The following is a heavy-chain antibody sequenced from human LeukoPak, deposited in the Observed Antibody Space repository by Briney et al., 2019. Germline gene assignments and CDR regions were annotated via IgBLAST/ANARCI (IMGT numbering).Heavy chain of an antibody. J-gene: IGHJ4*02. CDR1: GASVSSYY. CDR2: IYYSGST. D-gene: IGHD1-26*01. CDR3: ARGPYSGTNYLDY. Sequence: SETLSLTCSVSGASVSSYYWSRIRQPPGKGLEWIGNIYYSGSTNYNPSLKSRVIISLDTSKNQFSLKLSSVTAADTAVYYCARGPYSGTNYLDYWGQGTLVTVSS. V-gene: IGHV4-59*02.